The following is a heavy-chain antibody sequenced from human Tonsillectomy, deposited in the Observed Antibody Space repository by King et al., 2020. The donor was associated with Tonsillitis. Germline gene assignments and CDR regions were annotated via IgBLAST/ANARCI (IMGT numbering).Heavy chain of an antibody. Sequence: EVQLVESGGGLVQPGGSLRLSCAASGFTFSRYWMHWVRQAPGKGLGWVSRINSDGSGTSYADSVKGRFTISRDNAKNTLYLQMNSLRAEDTAVYYCARFMTTPSWGQGTLVTVSS. V-gene: IGHV3-74*01. CDR2: INSDGSGT. CDR3: ARFMTTPS. D-gene: IGHD3-16*01. J-gene: IGHJ5*02. CDR1: GFTFSRYW.